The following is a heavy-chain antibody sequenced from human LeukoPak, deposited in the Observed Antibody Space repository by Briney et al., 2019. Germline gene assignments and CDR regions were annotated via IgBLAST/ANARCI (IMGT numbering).Heavy chain of an antibody. Sequence: QQSGPRLVKPSQTLSLTCSISGDSVSSNVAAWNWIRQSPSRGLEWLGRTYYRSKWYNDYAVSVKSRITINPDTSRNQFSLRLNSVAPEDTAVYYCVRDGAGGLDYFDYWGQGNLVTVSS. D-gene: IGHD3-16*01. CDR1: GDSVSSNVAA. V-gene: IGHV6-1*02. J-gene: IGHJ4*02. CDR2: TYYRSKWYN. CDR3: VRDGAGGLDYFDY.